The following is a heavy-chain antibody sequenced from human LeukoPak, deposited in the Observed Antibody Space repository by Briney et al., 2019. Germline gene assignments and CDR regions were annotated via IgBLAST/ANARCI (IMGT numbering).Heavy chain of an antibody. CDR2: IYYSGST. CDR1: GGSISSYY. CDR3: ARVYYDFWSGHRTNYYMDV. D-gene: IGHD3-3*01. Sequence: SETLSLTCTVSGGSISSYYWSWIRQPPGKGLEWIEYIYYSGSTNYNPSLKSRVTISVDTSKNQFSLKLSSVTAADTAVYYCARVYYDFWSGHRTNYYMDVWGKGTTVTVSS. J-gene: IGHJ6*03. V-gene: IGHV4-59*01.